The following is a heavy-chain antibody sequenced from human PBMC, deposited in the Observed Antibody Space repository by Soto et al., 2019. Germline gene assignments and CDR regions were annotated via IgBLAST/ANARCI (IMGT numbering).Heavy chain of an antibody. D-gene: IGHD1-26*01. Sequence: ITLKESGPTLVKPTQTLTVTCTFSGFSLSTSGAGVGWMRQSPGKAPEWLALISWKDEKRYNPGLKSSLTITKHTSKNAVVLTMNNLDPVETATYFCAHPYGGNYYRWYFDSWCQGTLVTVSS. CDR1: GFSLSTSGAG. CDR2: ISWKDEK. J-gene: IGHJ4*02. V-gene: IGHV2-5*01. CDR3: AHPYGGNYYRWYFDS.